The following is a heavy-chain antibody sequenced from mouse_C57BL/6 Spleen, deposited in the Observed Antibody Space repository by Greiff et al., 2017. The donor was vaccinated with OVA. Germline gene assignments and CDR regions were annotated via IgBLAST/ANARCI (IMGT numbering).Heavy chain of an antibody. CDR3: ARTNSYYFDY. CDR2: IYPGDGDT. J-gene: IGHJ2*02. D-gene: IGHD4-1*01. Sequence: VQLQQSGPELVKPGASVKISCKASGYAFSSSWMNWVKQRPGKGLEWIGRIYPGDGDTNYNGKFKGKATLTADKSSSKAYMQLSSLTSEDSAVYCCARTNSYYFDYWGQGTSLTVSS. CDR1: GYAFSSSW. V-gene: IGHV1-82*01.